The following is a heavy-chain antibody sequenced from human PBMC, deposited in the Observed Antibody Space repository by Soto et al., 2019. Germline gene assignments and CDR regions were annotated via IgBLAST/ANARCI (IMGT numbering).Heavy chain of an antibody. CDR2: IYYSGST. Sequence: QVQLQESGPGLVKPSETLSLTCTVSGGSVSSGSYYWNWIGQPPGRGLEWIWYIYYSGSTNYNPPLISRVTISVDSSKNQCSLKPRSAAAADTAVYYCARTSGYSYCLPPDLDYWGQGTLVTVSS. CDR3: ARTSGYSYCLPPDLDY. J-gene: IGHJ4*02. D-gene: IGHD5-18*01. CDR1: GGSVSSGSYY. V-gene: IGHV4-61*01.